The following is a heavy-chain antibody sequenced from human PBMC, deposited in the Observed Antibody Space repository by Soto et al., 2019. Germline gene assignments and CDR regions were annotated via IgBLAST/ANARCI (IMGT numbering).Heavy chain of an antibody. J-gene: IGHJ4*02. CDR2: IYYSVST. CDR3: ARDNMSSSASTIRFDY. Sequence: IQPPSRTGSGAYSGHRGCYGSWIRQFPGKGLEWIGYIYYSVSTNYNPSLRSRVTISVDTSKTRFFLKLTSVTAADTAVYCCARDNMSSSASTIRFDYWGQGSKVTVSS. D-gene: IGHD2-2*01. V-gene: IGHV4-31*02. CDR1: GAYSGHRGCY.